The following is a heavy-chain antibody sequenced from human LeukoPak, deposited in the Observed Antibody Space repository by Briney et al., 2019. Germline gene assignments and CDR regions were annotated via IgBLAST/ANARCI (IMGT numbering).Heavy chain of an antibody. CDR1: GYTLTELS. J-gene: IGHJ4*02. CDR3: ATGGRQLWFPTRK. CDR2: FDPEDGET. D-gene: IGHD5-18*01. V-gene: IGHV1-24*01. Sequence: ASVKVSCKVSGYTLTELSMHWVRQAPGKGLEWMGGFDPEDGETIYAQKFQGRVTMTEDTSTDTAYMEPSSLRSEDTAVYYCATGGRQLWFPTRKWGQGTLVTVSS.